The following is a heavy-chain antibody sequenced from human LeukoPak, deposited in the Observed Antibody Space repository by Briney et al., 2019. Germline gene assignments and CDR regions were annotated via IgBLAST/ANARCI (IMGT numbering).Heavy chain of an antibody. CDR2: IYTSGST. CDR1: GGSISSYY. CDR3: AGGHVDTATLGVRDNDAFDI. V-gene: IGHV4-4*07. Sequence: PSETLSLTCTVSGGSISSYYWSWIRQPAGKGLEWIGRIYTSGSTNYNPSLKSRVTMSVDTSKNQFSLKLSSVTAADTAVYYCAGGHVDTATLGVRDNDAFDIWGQGTMVTVSS. D-gene: IGHD5-18*01. J-gene: IGHJ3*02.